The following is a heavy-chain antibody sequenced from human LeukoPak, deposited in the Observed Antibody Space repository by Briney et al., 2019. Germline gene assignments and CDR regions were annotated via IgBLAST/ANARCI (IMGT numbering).Heavy chain of an antibody. CDR3: ASIPTIAVAVRGAFDI. Sequence: GGSLRLSCAASGFTFSSYAMSWVRQAPGKGLEWVSAISGSGGSAYYEDSVKGRFTISRDNSKNTLYLQMNSLRAEDTAVYYCASIPTIAVAVRGAFDIWGQGTMVTVSS. V-gene: IGHV3-23*01. CDR1: GFTFSSYA. D-gene: IGHD6-19*01. CDR2: ISGSGGSA. J-gene: IGHJ3*02.